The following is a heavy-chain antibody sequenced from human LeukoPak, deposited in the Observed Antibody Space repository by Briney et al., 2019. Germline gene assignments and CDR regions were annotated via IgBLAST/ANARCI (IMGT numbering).Heavy chain of an antibody. D-gene: IGHD6-19*01. Sequence: PGGSLRLSCAASGFTFRSYAMSWVREAPGEGLEWVSAISGSGGSTYYADSVKGRFTISRDNSKNTLYLQMNSLRAEDTAVYYCARDIRVAGTFDYWGQGTLVTVSS. CDR2: ISGSGGST. CDR1: GFTFRSYA. V-gene: IGHV3-23*01. CDR3: ARDIRVAGTFDY. J-gene: IGHJ4*02.